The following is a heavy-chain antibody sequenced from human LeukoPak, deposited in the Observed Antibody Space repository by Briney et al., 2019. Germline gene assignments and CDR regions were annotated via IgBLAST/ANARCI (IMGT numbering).Heavy chain of an antibody. J-gene: IGHJ4*02. V-gene: IGHV3-23*01. Sequence: GGSLRLSCAANGFTFSSYAMSWVRQAPGKGLEWVSAISGSGGSTYYADSLKGRFTISRDNSKNTLYLQMNSLRAEDTGVYYCAKDYCSSTSCEKDYWGQGTLVTVSS. CDR2: ISGSGGST. D-gene: IGHD2-2*01. CDR1: GFTFSSYA. CDR3: AKDYCSSTSCEKDY.